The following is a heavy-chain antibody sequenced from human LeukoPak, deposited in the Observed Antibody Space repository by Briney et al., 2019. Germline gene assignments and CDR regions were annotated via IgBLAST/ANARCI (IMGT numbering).Heavy chain of an antibody. J-gene: IGHJ4*02. D-gene: IGHD2-2*01. CDR3: ARDRTRHLY. CDR2: IQPDGGAK. Sequence: GGSLRLSCAASGFTFSSTWMTWVRQTPGKGREWVANIQPDGGAKYYVDSVKGRFTISRDNAKNSLYLQMDSLRAEDTAVYYCARDRTRHLYWGQGTLVTVSS. CDR1: GFTFSSTW. V-gene: IGHV3-7*01.